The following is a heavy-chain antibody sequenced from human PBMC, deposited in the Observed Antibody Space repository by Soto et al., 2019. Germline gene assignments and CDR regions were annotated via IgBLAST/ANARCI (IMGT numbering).Heavy chain of an antibody. Sequence: ASVKVSCKASGYTFTSYGISWVRQAPGQGLEWMGWISAYNGNTNYAQKLQGRVTMTTDTSTSTAYMELRSLRSDDTAVYYCARVLKDFWSGYYTGFDYWGQGTLVTVSS. CDR2: ISAYNGNT. D-gene: IGHD3-3*01. CDR3: ARVLKDFWSGYYTGFDY. J-gene: IGHJ4*02. V-gene: IGHV1-18*01. CDR1: GYTFTSYG.